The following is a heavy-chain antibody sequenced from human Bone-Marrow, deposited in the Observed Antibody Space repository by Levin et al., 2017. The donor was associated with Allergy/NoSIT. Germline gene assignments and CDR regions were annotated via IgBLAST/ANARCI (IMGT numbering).Heavy chain of an antibody. CDR1: GGSISSGGYY. V-gene: IGHV4-31*03. CDR2: IYYSGST. J-gene: IGHJ4*02. CDR3: ARDGGRLQPFDY. D-gene: IGHD5-24*01. Sequence: KASETLSLTCTVSGGSISSGGYYWSWIRQHPGKGLEWIGYIYYSGSTYYNPSLKSRVTISVDTSKNQFSLKLSSVTAADTAVYYCARDGGRLQPFDYWGQGTLVTVSS.